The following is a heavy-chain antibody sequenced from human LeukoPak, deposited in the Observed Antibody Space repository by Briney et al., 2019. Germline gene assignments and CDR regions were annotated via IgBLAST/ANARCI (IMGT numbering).Heavy chain of an antibody. CDR1: GFTFSNFA. D-gene: IGHD6-13*01. V-gene: IGHV3-30-3*01. Sequence: GGSLRLSCAASGFTFSNFAMHWVRQAPGKGLEWVAVISYDATNTYYIDSVKGRFTISRDNSKNTVYLQMNSLRPEDTAVYYCARAASSWSLIDYWGQGTLVTVSS. CDR2: ISYDATNT. J-gene: IGHJ4*02. CDR3: ARAASSWSLIDY.